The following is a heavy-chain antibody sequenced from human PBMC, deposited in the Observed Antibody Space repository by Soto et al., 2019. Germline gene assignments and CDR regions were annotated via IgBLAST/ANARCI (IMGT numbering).Heavy chain of an antibody. J-gene: IGHJ4*02. CDR2: IYYSGST. CDR3: AREIVYGDYDY. Sequence: SETLSLTCTVSGGSISSGDYYWSWIRQPPGKGLEWIGYIYYSGSTYYNPSLKSRVTISVDTSKNQFSLKLSSVTAADKAVYYCAREIVYGDYDYWGQGTLVTVSS. V-gene: IGHV4-30-4*01. D-gene: IGHD4-17*01. CDR1: GGSISSGDYY.